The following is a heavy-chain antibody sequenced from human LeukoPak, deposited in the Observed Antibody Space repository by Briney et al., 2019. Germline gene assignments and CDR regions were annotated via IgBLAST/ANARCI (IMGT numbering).Heavy chain of an antibody. V-gene: IGHV4-4*07. CDR1: GGSISSDY. D-gene: IGHD2-15*01. CDR3: ARWYCSGGTCPIFDY. J-gene: IGHJ4*02. Sequence: PSETLSLTCTVSGGSISSDYWSWIRQPAGKGLEWIGRIYTSGSTNYNPSLKSRVTISLDKSKNQSSLNLTSVTAADTAVYYCARWYCSGGTCPIFDYWGQGTLVTVSS. CDR2: IYTSGST.